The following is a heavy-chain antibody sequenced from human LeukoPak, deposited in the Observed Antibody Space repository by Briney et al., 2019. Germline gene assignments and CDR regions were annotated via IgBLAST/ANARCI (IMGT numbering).Heavy chain of an antibody. Sequence: SVKVSCKASGGTFSSYTISWVRQAPGQGLEWMGRIIPILGIANYAQKSQGRVTITADKSTSTAYMELSSLRSEDTAVYYCARDEGSYHGDYFDYWGQGTLVTVSS. CDR1: GGTFSSYT. CDR2: IIPILGIA. D-gene: IGHD1-26*01. J-gene: IGHJ4*02. CDR3: ARDEGSYHGDYFDY. V-gene: IGHV1-69*04.